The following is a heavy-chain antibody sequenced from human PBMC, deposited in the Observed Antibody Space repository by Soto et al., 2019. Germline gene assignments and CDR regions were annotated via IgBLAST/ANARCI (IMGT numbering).Heavy chain of an antibody. Sequence: VHLVASGGGLIQPGESLRLSCAAFGFTVSGKKYVAWVRQAPGKGLEWVAVISYDGSNKYYADSVKGRFTISRDNSKNTLYLQMNSLRAEDTAVYYCATPAGTDSSGWSPFDYWGQGTLVTVSS. V-gene: IGHV3-30*03. CDR2: ISYDGSNK. CDR3: ATPAGTDSSGWSPFDY. CDR1: GFTVSGK. D-gene: IGHD6-19*01. J-gene: IGHJ4*02.